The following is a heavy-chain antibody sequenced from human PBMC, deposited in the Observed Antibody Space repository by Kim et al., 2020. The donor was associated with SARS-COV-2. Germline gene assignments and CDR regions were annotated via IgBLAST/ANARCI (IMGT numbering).Heavy chain of an antibody. J-gene: IGHJ4*02. D-gene: IGHD3-22*01. CDR3: ARGDYYDSSGNDY. Sequence: GGSLRLSCAASGFTFSSYWMSWVRQAPGKGLEWVANIKQDGSEKYYVDSVKGRFTISRDNAKNSLYLQMNSLRAEDTAVYYCARGDYYDSSGNDYWGQGTLVTVSS. CDR2: IKQDGSEK. CDR1: GFTFSSYW. V-gene: IGHV3-7*01.